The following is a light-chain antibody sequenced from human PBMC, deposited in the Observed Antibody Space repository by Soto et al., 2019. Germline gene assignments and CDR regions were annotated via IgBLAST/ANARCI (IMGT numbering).Light chain of an antibody. V-gene: IGLV2-11*01. CDR2: DVS. CDR3: CSYAGSYGV. J-gene: IGLJ1*01. CDR1: SIDVGGYNY. Sequence: QSVLTQPRSVSGSPGVALTISCTGTSIDVGGYNYVSWYQQHPGKAPKLMIYDVSKRPSGVPDRFSGSKSGNTASLTISGLQAEDEADYYCCSYAGSYGVFGTGTKVTVL.